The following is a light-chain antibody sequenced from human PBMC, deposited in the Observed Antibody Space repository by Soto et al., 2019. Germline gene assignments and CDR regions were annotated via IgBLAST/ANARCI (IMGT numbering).Light chain of an antibody. Sequence: LTQPRSVSGSPGQSVTISCTGTSSDVGNYNYVSWYQQHPGKAPKLIIYDVSKRPSGVHDRFSGSKSGSTASLTISGLRADDEADYYCCSYAGSFTYVFGTGTKVTVL. J-gene: IGLJ1*01. CDR2: DVS. CDR3: CSYAGSFTYV. CDR1: SSDVGNYNY. V-gene: IGLV2-11*01.